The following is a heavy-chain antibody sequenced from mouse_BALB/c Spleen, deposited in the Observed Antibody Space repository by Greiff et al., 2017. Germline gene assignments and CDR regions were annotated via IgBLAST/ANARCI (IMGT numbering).Heavy chain of an antibody. J-gene: IGHJ4*01. CDR1: GYSFTGYF. CDR2: INPYNGDT. V-gene: IGHV1-20*02. Sequence: VQLQQSGPELVKPGASVKISCKASGYSFTGYFMNWVMQSHGKSLEWIGRINPYNGDTFYNQKFKGKATLTVDKSSSTAHMELRSLASEDSAVYYCARPDYYGSSYDYAMDYWGQGTSVTVSS. D-gene: IGHD1-1*01. CDR3: ARPDYYGSSYDYAMDY.